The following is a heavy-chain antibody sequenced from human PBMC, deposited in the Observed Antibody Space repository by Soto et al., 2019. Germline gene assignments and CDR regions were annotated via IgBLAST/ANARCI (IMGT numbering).Heavy chain of an antibody. V-gene: IGHV4-39*02. CDR3: FGVLAATLDY. D-gene: IGHD3-16*01. CDR1: GGSVTNSSYH. Sequence: SETLSLTCKVSGGSVTNSSYHWGWVRQTPGKQLEWIATLYYRGTTDYNSALRSRATMSVDTSKDHFSLTLSSVTVADTAVYSCFGVLAATLDYWGHGTPVTVSS. CDR2: LYYRGTT. J-gene: IGHJ4*01.